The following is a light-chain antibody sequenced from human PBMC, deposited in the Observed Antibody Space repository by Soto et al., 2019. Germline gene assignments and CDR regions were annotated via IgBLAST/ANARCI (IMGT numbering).Light chain of an antibody. J-gene: IGKJ4*01. CDR3: KQLNSYPLT. Sequence: DIQLTQSPSFLSASVGDRVTITCRASQGISSYLAWYQQKPGKAPKLLIYAASTLQSGVPSRFSGSGSGTEFTLTIRSLQPEDFATYYCKQLNSYPLTLGGGTKVDIK. V-gene: IGKV1-9*01. CDR1: QGISSY. CDR2: AAS.